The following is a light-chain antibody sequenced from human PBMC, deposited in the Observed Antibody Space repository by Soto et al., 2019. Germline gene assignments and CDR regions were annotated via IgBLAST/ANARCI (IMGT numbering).Light chain of an antibody. V-gene: IGLV2-14*01. CDR3: ISYTNRQSYV. CDR2: AVS. J-gene: IGLJ1*01. CDR1: SSDIGSYDH. Sequence: QSALTQPASVSGSPGQSITISCSGTSSDIGSYDHVAWYQQFPGKSPKLMIYAVSDRPSGVSDRFSGSKSGITASLTISGLQTEYEADYYCISYTNRQSYVFGTGTKLTVL.